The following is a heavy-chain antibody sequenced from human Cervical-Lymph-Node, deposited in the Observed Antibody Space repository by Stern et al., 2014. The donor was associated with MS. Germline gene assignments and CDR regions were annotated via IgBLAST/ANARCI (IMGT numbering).Heavy chain of an antibody. CDR3: ARDAGLNGYFDL. J-gene: IGHJ2*01. CDR1: GYTFTSYY. CDR2: INPSGGST. Sequence: VQLVESGAEVKKPGASVKVSCKASGYTFTSYYMHWVRQAPGQGLEWMGIINPSGGSTSYAQKFQGRVAMTRDTSTSTVYMELSSLRYEDTAVYYCARDAGLNGYFDLWGRGTLVTVSS. D-gene: IGHD1-1*01. V-gene: IGHV1-46*01.